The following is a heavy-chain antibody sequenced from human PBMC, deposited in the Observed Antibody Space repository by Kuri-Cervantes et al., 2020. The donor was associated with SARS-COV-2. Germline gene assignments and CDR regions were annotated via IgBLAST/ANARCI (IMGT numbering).Heavy chain of an antibody. J-gene: IGHJ5*02. V-gene: IGHV3-15*01. Sequence: GESLKISCAASGFTFSNAWMSWVRQAPGKGLEWVGRIKSKTDGGTTDYAAPVKGRFTISRDDSKNTLYLQMNSLKTEDTAVYYCANPEYSYGTWGQGTLVTVSS. CDR2: IKSKTDGGTT. CDR3: ANPEYSYGT. D-gene: IGHD5-18*01. CDR1: GFTFSNAW.